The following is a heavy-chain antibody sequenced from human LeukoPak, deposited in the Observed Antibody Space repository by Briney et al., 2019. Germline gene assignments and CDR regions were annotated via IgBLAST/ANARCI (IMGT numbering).Heavy chain of an antibody. V-gene: IGHV1-46*01. CDR3: ARSWSSGYYFEF. J-gene: IGHJ4*02. CDR2: INPSGGST. CDR1: AYTFTNYY. Sequence: GASVKVSCMASAYTFTNYYMHWVRQAPGQGLEWMGRINPSGGSTSYAQRFQGRVTMTRDTSTSTVYMEVTSLRSEDTAVYYCARSWSSGYYFEFWGQGTLVTVSS. D-gene: IGHD3-22*01.